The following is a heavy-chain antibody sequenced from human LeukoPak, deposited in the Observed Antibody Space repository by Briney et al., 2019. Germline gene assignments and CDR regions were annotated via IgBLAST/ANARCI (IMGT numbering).Heavy chain of an antibody. CDR1: GGSISNSGYY. D-gene: IGHD3-10*01. CDR3: ARDLSDYYGSGSYRPIDAFDI. Sequence: SETLSLTCSVSGGSISNSGYYWSWIRQPPGKGLEWIGEINHSGSPNYNPSLKSRVTISIDTSKNQFSLKLSPVTAADTAVYYCARDLSDYYGSGSYRPIDAFDIWGQGTMVTVSS. V-gene: IGHV4-34*01. J-gene: IGHJ3*02. CDR2: INHSGSP.